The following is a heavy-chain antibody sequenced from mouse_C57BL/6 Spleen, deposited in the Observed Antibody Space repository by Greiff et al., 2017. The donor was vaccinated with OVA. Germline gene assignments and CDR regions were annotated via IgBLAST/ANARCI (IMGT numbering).Heavy chain of an antibody. CDR1: GYTFTSYW. D-gene: IGHD1-1*01. Sequence: QVQLQQSGAELVRPGTSVKLSCKASGYTFTSYWMHWVKQRPGQGLEWIGVIDPSDSYTNYNQKFKGKATLTVDTSSSTAYMQLSSLTSEDSAVYYCYSSYEAFAYWGKGTLVTVSA. J-gene: IGHJ3*01. CDR3: YSSYEAFAY. V-gene: IGHV1-59*01. CDR2: IDPSDSYT.